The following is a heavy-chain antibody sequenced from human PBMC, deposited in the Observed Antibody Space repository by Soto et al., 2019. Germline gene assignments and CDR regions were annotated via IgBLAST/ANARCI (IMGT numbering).Heavy chain of an antibody. Sequence: ASVKVSCKASGFTFTSSAVQWVRQARGQRLEWIGWIVVGSGNTNYAQKFQERVTITRDMSTSTAYMELSSLRSEDTAVYYCAAGRALYYDFWSGRETYGMDVWGQGTTVTVSS. D-gene: IGHD3-3*01. J-gene: IGHJ6*02. CDR3: AAGRALYYDFWSGRETYGMDV. V-gene: IGHV1-58*01. CDR2: IVVGSGNT. CDR1: GFTFTSSA.